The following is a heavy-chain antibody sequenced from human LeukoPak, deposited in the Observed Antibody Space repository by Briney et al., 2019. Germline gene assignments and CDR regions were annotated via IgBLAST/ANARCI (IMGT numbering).Heavy chain of an antibody. D-gene: IGHD3-3*01. CDR2: ISAYNGNT. V-gene: IGHV1-18*01. CDR3: ARVSFLEWLSNYYYYYYMDV. Sequence: EASVKVSCKASGYTFTSYGISWVRQAPGQGLEWMGWISAYNGNTNYAQKFQGRVTITADESTSTAYMELSSLRSEDTAVYYCARVSFLEWLSNYYYYYYMDVWGKGTTVTVSS. CDR1: GYTFTSYG. J-gene: IGHJ6*03.